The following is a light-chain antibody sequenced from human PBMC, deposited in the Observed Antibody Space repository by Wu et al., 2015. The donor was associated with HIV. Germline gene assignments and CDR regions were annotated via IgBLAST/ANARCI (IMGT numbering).Light chain of an antibody. J-gene: IGKJ1*01. CDR3: QQFGGSPWT. CDR1: QSVDSNY. CDR2: DAS. V-gene: IGKV3D-20*01. Sequence: EIVLTQSPATLSLSPGERATLSCGASQSVDSNYLAWYQQKPGLAPRLLIYDASTRATGIPDRFSGSGSGTDFTLTISRLEPEDFAVYFCQQFGGSPWTFGQGTKVEI.